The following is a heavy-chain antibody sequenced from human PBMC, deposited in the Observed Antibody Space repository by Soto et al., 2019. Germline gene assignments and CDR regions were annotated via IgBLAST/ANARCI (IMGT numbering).Heavy chain of an antibody. V-gene: IGHV4-4*07. J-gene: IGHJ4*02. Sequence: SETLSLTCTVSGGSISSYYWSWIRQPAGKGLEWIGRIYTSGSTNYNPSLKGRVTMSVDTSKNQFSLKLSSVTAADTAVYYCAGDRTIFGVVINGFDYWGQGTLVTV. CDR3: AGDRTIFGVVINGFDY. CDR2: IYTSGST. D-gene: IGHD3-3*01. CDR1: GGSISSYY.